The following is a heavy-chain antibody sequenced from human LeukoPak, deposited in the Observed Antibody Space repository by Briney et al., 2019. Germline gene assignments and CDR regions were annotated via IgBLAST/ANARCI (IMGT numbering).Heavy chain of an antibody. CDR3: ARQGDVLRYFDWSRPNWFDP. J-gene: IGHJ5*02. CDR1: GGSISRGGYS. CDR2: IYHSGST. V-gene: IGHV4-30-2*03. Sequence: SETLSLTCAVSGGSISRGGYSWSWIRQPPGKGLEWIGYIYHSGSTYYNPSLKSRVTISVDTSKNQFSLKLSSVTAADTAVYYCARQGDVLRYFDWSRPNWFDPWGQGTLVTVSS. D-gene: IGHD3-9*01.